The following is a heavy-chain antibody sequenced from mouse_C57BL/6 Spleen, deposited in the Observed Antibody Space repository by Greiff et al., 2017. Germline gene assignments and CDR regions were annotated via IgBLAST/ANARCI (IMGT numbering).Heavy chain of an antibody. CDR2: ISSGGSYT. V-gene: IGHV5-6*01. J-gene: IGHJ2*01. CDR3: ARRGIGFDY. CDR1: GFTFSSYG. Sequence: EVHLVESGGDLVKPGGSLKLSCAASGFTFSSYGMSWVRQTPDKRLEWVATISSGGSYTYYPDSVKGRFTISRDNAKNTLYLQRSSLKSEDTAMYYCARRGIGFDYWGQGTTLTVSS. D-gene: IGHD4-1*01.